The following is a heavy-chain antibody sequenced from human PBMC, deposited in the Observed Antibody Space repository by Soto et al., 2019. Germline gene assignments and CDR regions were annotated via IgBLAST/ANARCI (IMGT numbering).Heavy chain of an antibody. V-gene: IGHV4-4*02. J-gene: IGHJ4*02. CDR3: AYNGYYSIDF. D-gene: IGHD3-22*01. CDR1: GGSISSYDW. CDR2: IYKSGTT. Sequence: QVQLQESGPGLVNPSGTLSLTCAVSGGSISSYDWWSWVRQPPGKGLAWIGEIYKSGTTNYNTSHKSRVTISVDKSKNQFSLKLSSGTAAATAVYFCAYNGYYSIDFWGQGTLVTVSS.